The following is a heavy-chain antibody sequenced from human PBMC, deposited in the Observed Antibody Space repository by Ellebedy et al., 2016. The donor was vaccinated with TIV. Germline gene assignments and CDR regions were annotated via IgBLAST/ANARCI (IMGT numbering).Heavy chain of an antibody. CDR1: GFTFSYYW. CDR3: TTDEGGSFDS. V-gene: IGHV3-74*01. CDR2: ISRDGDIT. D-gene: IGHD2-15*01. Sequence: GESLKISCAASGFTFSYYWMHWVRQAPGKGLVWVSRISRDGDITNYADSVKGRFTISRDNAKNTLYLQMNGLRAEDTALYYCTTDEGGSFDSWGQGTLVTVSS. J-gene: IGHJ4*02.